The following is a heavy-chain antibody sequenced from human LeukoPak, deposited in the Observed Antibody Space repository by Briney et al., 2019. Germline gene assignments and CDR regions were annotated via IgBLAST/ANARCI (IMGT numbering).Heavy chain of an antibody. CDR2: INPNSGGT. CDR3: ARGLVQGYYYYMDV. V-gene: IGHV1-2*02. D-gene: IGHD1-1*01. Sequence: ASVKVSCKASGYTFTDYYIHWVRQAPGQGLEWMGWINPNSGGTNYAQKFQGRVTMTRDTSIRTAYMELSRLRSDDTALYYCARGLVQGYYYYMDVWGKGTTVTVSS. J-gene: IGHJ6*03. CDR1: GYTFTDYY.